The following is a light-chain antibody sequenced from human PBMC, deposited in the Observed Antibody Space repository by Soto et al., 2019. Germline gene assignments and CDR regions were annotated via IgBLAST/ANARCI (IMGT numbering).Light chain of an antibody. J-gene: IGKJ2*01. Sequence: DIQMTQSPSTLSASVGDRVTITCRASQSISSWLAWYQQKPGKAPKLLIYTASSLESGVPSRFRGSGSWTEFTLTISSLQPDDFATYYCQEYNSHSRYTFGQGTKLEIK. CDR1: QSISSW. CDR3: QEYNSHSRYT. V-gene: IGKV1-5*03. CDR2: TAS.